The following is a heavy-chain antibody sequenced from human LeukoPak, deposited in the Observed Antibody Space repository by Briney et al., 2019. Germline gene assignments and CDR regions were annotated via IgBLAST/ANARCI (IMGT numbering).Heavy chain of an antibody. D-gene: IGHD3-9*01. CDR2: ISGSADWT. CDR1: GFTFRSKA. J-gene: IGHJ4*02. Sequence: GGSLRLSCAASGFTFRSKAMSWVRQAPGKGLEWVSGISGSADWTDYGESVKGRFTISRDNSKNTLHLQMNSLRAEDTAVYYCAKEGPPGLRYFDWLLLQYFDYWGQGTLVTVSS. V-gene: IGHV3-23*01. CDR3: AKEGPPGLRYFDWLLLQYFDY.